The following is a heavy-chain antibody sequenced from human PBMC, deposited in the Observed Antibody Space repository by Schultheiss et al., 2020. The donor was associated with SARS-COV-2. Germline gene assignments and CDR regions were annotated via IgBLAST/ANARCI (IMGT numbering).Heavy chain of an antibody. D-gene: IGHD3-22*01. CDR1: GDSMSGYY. V-gene: IGHV4-59*01. J-gene: IGHJ3*02. CDR3: ARDRGDYYYDSSGYYPDAFDI. Sequence: SETLSLTCTVSGDSMSGYYWSWIRQPPGKGLEWIGYIFYSGSTYYSPSLKSRVTISVDTSKNQFSLKLSSVTAADTAVYYCARDRGDYYYDSSGYYPDAFDIWGQGTMVTVSS. CDR2: IFYSGST.